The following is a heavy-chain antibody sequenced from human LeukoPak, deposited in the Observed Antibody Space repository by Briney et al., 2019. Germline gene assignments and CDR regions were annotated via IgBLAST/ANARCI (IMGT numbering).Heavy chain of an antibody. Sequence: PSETLSLTCTVSGGSISSYYWSWIRQPPGKGLMWIGYIYYSGSTNYNPSLKSRVTISVDTSKNQFSLKLSSVTAADTAVYYCARHVGERTIFGVVSLGTSEWFDPWGQGTLVTVSS. J-gene: IGHJ5*02. CDR2: IYYSGST. CDR3: ARHVGERTIFGVVSLGTSEWFDP. D-gene: IGHD3-3*01. V-gene: IGHV4-59*08. CDR1: GGSISSYY.